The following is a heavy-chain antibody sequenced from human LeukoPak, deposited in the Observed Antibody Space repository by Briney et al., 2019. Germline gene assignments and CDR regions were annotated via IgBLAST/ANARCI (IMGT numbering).Heavy chain of an antibody. D-gene: IGHD3-10*01. CDR1: GFTLSSNW. CDR3: ARERRGGDAFDL. V-gene: IGHV3-7*01. Sequence: HAGGSLRLSCAASGFTLSSNWMSWVRQAPGKGLEWVANIKQDGSDKYYAGSVKGRFTISRDNAMNSLYLQMNSLRVEDSALYYCARERRGGDAFDLWGQGTMVTVSS. CDR2: IKQDGSDK. J-gene: IGHJ3*01.